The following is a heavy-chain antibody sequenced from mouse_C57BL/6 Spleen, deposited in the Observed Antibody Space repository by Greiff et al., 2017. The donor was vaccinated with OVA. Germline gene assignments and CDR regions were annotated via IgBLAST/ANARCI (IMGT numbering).Heavy chain of an antibody. CDR3: ARTSYYSNYGGYYAMDY. Sequence: VQLQQSGPGLVQPSQSLSITCTVSGFSFTSYGVHWVRQSPGKGLEWLGVIWSGGSTDYNAAFISRLSISKDNSKSQVFFKMNSLQADDTAIYYCARTSYYSNYGGYYAMDYWGQGTSVTVSS. D-gene: IGHD2-5*01. V-gene: IGHV2-2*01. CDR1: GFSFTSYG. J-gene: IGHJ4*01. CDR2: IWSGGST.